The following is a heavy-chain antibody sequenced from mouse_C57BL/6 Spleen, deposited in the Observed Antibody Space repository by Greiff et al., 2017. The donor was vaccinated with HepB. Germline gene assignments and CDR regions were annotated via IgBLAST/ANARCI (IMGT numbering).Heavy chain of an antibody. J-gene: IGHJ4*01. CDR2: IHPNSGST. D-gene: IGHD1-1*01. Sequence: QVQLQQPGAELVKPGASVKLSCKASGYTFTSYWMHWVKQRPGQGLEWIGMIHPNSGSTNYNEKFKSKATLTVDKSTSTAYMQLSSLTSEDSAVYYCARSTELLRFYAMDYWGQGTSVTGSS. V-gene: IGHV1-64*01. CDR1: GYTFTSYW. CDR3: ARSTELLRFYAMDY.